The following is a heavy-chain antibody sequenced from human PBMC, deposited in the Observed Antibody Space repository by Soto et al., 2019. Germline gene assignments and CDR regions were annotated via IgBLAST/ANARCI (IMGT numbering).Heavy chain of an antibody. CDR2: ISGSGGST. CDR3: AKDPSSRIDYYYYYGMDV. V-gene: IGHV3-23*01. Sequence: GGSLRLSCAASGFTFSSYAMSWVRQAPGKGLEWVSAISGSGGSTYYADSVKGRFTISRDNSKNTLYLQMNSLRAEDTAVYYCAKDPSSRIDYYYYYGMDVWGQGTTVTVSS. J-gene: IGHJ6*02. CDR1: GFTFSSYA. D-gene: IGHD3-3*02.